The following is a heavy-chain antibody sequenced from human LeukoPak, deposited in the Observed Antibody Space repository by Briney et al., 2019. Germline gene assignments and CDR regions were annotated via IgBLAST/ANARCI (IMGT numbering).Heavy chain of an antibody. CDR2: IRASGAST. J-gene: IGHJ4*02. V-gene: IGHV3-23*01. Sequence: GGSLRLSCAASGFTFSSYAMNWVRQAPGKGLEWVSAIRASGASTYYADSVKGRFSISRDNSKNTLYLQMNSLRAEDTAGYYRAKDRHLRGYSYGVDYWGEGTLVTVSS. CDR3: AKDRHLRGYSYGVDY. D-gene: IGHD5-18*01. CDR1: GFTFSSYA.